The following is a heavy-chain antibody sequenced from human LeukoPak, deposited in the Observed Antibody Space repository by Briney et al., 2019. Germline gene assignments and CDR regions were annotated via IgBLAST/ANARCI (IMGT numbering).Heavy chain of an antibody. J-gene: IGHJ4*02. Sequence: PGGSLRLSCAAFGLPFSDSEMNWVRQAPGKGLEWVAFIRYDGSNKYYADSVKGRFTISRDNSKNTLYLQMNSLRAEDTAVYYCAKDSGRGYCSSTSCYTGAFFDYWGQGTLVTVSS. D-gene: IGHD2-2*02. CDR1: GLPFSDSE. V-gene: IGHV3-30*02. CDR2: IRYDGSNK. CDR3: AKDSGRGYCSSTSCYTGAFFDY.